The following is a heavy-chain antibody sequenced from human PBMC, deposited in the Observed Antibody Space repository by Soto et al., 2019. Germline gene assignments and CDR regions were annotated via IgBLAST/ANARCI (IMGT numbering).Heavy chain of an antibody. Sequence: VGSLRLSCSASGFTSSTSYMHWVRQAPGKGLEYVSAISSHGDRIYYADSVKGRFTITRDNSKSTLFLQMTSLRPADTAMYYCVKVLDSSGWYYYDYWGQGVLVTVSS. CDR3: VKVLDSSGWYYYDY. CDR2: ISSHGDRI. CDR1: GFTSSTSY. V-gene: IGHV3-64D*06. J-gene: IGHJ4*02. D-gene: IGHD6-19*01.